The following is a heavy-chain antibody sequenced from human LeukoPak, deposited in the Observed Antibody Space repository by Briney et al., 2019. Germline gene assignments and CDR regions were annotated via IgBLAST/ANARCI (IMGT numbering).Heavy chain of an antibody. V-gene: IGHV3-30*04. CDR3: ASNYYDSSGYFRGFYL. D-gene: IGHD3-22*01. CDR1: GFTFSSYA. CDR2: ISYDGSNK. Sequence: PGGSLRLSCAASGFTFSSYAMHWVRQAPGKGLEWVAVISYDGSNKYYADSVKGRFTISRDNSKNTLYLQMNSLRAEDTAVYYCASNYYDSSGYFRGFYLWGQGTLVTVSS. J-gene: IGHJ4*02.